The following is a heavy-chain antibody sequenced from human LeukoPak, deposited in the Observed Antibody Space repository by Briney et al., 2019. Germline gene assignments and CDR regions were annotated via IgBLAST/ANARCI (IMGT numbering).Heavy chain of an antibody. J-gene: IGHJ4*02. CDR3: ARSLGGDRRGNFDY. V-gene: IGHV5-51*01. CDR1: GYTFTNYW. D-gene: IGHD2-21*02. Sequence: GESLKISCKASGYTFTNYWIGWVRQMPGKGLEWMGIIYPGDSDTRYSPSFRGRVIISADKSIRTAYLQWSSLKASDTAMYYCARSLGGDRRGNFDYWGQGTLVTVSS. CDR2: IYPGDSDT.